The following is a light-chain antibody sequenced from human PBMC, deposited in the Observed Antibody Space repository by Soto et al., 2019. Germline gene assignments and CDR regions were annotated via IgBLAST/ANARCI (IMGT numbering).Light chain of an antibody. V-gene: IGKV1-39*01. CDR2: AAS. Sequence: DIQMTQSPTSLSASVGDRVTITCRASQTINRYLNWYLQKPGKAPKLLTYAASTLQNGVPSRFTGSGSGTDFSLTITSLQAEDFGVYYCQQNYNMPYTFGQGTKLEIK. CDR3: QQNYNMPYT. J-gene: IGKJ2*01. CDR1: QTINRY.